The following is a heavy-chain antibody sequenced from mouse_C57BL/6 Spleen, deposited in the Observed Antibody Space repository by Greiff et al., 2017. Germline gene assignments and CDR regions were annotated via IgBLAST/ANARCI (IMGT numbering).Heavy chain of an antibody. V-gene: IGHV14-4*01. Sequence: VQLQQSGAELVRPGASVKLSCTASGFNIKDDYMHWVKQRPEQGLEWIGWIDPENGDTEYASKFQGKATITADTSSNTAYLQRSSLTSEDTAVYYCTTPYYVSTHWYFDVWGTGTTVTVSS. CDR3: TTPYYVSTHWYFDV. D-gene: IGHD1-1*01. J-gene: IGHJ1*03. CDR2: IDPENGDT. CDR1: GFNIKDDY.